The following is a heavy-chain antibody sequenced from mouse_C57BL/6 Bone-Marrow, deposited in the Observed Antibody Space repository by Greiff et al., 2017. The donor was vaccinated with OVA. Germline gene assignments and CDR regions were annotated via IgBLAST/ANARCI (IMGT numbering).Heavy chain of an antibody. D-gene: IGHD2-1*01. CDR1: GFTFSNYW. J-gene: IGHJ1*03. Sequence: EVKVEESGGGLVQPGGSMKLSCVASGFTFSNYWMNWVRQSPEKGLEWVAQIRLKSDNYATHYAESVKGRFTISRDDSKSSVYLQMNNLRAEDTGIYYCTFYYGNYFDVWGTGTTVTVSS. CDR3: TFYYGNYFDV. CDR2: IRLKSDNYAT. V-gene: IGHV6-3*01.